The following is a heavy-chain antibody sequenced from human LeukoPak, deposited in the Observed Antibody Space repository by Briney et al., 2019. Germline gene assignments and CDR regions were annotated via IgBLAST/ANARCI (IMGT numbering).Heavy chain of an antibody. D-gene: IGHD4-17*01. J-gene: IGHJ5*02. V-gene: IGHV4-39*01. CDR2: IYYSGGT. CDR1: GGSISSSSYY. CDR3: ARDETTVTTPTYSWFDP. Sequence: PSETLSLTCTVSGGSISSSSYYWGWIRQAPGKGLEWIGSIYYSGGTYYNPSLRSRVTISADTSKNQFSLRLSSVTAADTAVYYCARDETTVTTPTYSWFDPWGQGTLVTVSS.